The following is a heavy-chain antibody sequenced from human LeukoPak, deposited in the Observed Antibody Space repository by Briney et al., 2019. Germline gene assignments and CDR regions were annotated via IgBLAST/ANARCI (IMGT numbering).Heavy chain of an antibody. CDR1: GFTFSSYS. D-gene: IGHD4-17*01. CDR3: ETDYGDYVFY. J-gene: IGHJ4*02. Sequence: GGSLRLSCAASGFTFSSYSMHWVRQAPGKGLEWVAFIRYDGSNKYYADSVKGRFTISRDNSKNTLYLQMNSLRAEDTAVYYCETDYGDYVFYWGQGTLVTVSS. V-gene: IGHV3-30*02. CDR2: IRYDGSNK.